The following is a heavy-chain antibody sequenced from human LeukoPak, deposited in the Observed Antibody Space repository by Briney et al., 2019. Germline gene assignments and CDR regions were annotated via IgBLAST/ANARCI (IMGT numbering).Heavy chain of an antibody. D-gene: IGHD3-16*02. CDR1: GFTFSSYE. Sequence: GGSLRLSCAASGFTFSSYEMNWVRQAPGKGLEWVSYISSSGSTIYYADSVKGRFTISRDNAKNSLYLQMNSLRAEDTAVYYCARDSWVDYVWGSYRPFYYMDVWGKGTTVTVSS. CDR2: ISSSGSTI. V-gene: IGHV3-48*03. J-gene: IGHJ6*03. CDR3: ARDSWVDYVWGSYRPFYYMDV.